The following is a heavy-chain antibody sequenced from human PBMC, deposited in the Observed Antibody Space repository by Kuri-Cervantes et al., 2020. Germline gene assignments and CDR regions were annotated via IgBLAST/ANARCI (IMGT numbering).Heavy chain of an antibody. Sequence: GGSLRLSCAASGFTFDDYAMHWVRQAPGKGLEWVSGISWNSGSIGYADSVKGRFTISRDNAKNSLYLQMNSLRAEDTALYYCAKDISDFWSGPSPYAFDIWGQGTMVTDSS. D-gene: IGHD3-3*01. CDR1: GFTFDDYA. J-gene: IGHJ3*02. CDR3: AKDISDFWSGPSPYAFDI. V-gene: IGHV3-9*01. CDR2: ISWNSGSI.